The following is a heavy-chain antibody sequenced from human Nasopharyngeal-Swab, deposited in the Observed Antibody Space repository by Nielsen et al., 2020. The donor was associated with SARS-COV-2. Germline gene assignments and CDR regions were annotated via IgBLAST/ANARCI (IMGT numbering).Heavy chain of an antibody. CDR1: GCSISSGGYY. CDR3: ARWGVVPAADYYYGMDV. Sequence: SETLSLTCTVSGCSISSGGYYWSWIRQHPGKGLEWIGYIDYSGSTYYNPSLKSLVTISVDTSKNQFSLKLSSVTAADTAVYYCARWGVVPAADYYYGMDVWGQGTTVTVSS. J-gene: IGHJ6*02. CDR2: IDYSGST. D-gene: IGHD2-2*01. V-gene: IGHV4-31*01.